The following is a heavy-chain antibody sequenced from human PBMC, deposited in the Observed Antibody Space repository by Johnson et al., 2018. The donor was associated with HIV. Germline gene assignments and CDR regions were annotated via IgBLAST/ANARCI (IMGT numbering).Heavy chain of an antibody. D-gene: IGHD3-16*01. V-gene: IGHV3-33*08. CDR2: IWYDGSNK. CDR1: GFAFSSYG. Sequence: QVQLVESGGGLVQPGGSLRLSCAASGFAFSSYGMHWVRQAPGKGLEWVAVIWYDGSNKYYADSVKGRFTISRDNSKNTLYRQMNSLRAEDTAVYYCANGGGGAFDIWGQGTMVTVSS. CDR3: ANGGGGAFDI. J-gene: IGHJ3*02.